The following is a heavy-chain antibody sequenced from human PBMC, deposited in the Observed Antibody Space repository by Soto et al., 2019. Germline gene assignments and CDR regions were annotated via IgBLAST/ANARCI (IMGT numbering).Heavy chain of an antibody. CDR3: AIYGGITMIVVRYSEAFDI. J-gene: IGHJ3*02. CDR1: GGTFSSYA. V-gene: IGHV1-69*06. CDR2: IIPIFGTA. D-gene: IGHD3-22*01. Sequence: QVQLVQSGAEVKKPGSSVKVSCKASGGTFSSYAISWVRQAPGQGLEWMGGIIPIFGTANYAQKIQGRVTITADKSTSTAYMELSSLRSEDPAVYYCAIYGGITMIVVRYSEAFDIWGQGTIVTVSS.